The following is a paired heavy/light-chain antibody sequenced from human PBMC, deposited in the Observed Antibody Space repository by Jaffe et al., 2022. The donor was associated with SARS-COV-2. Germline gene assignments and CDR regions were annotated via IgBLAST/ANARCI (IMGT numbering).Heavy chain of an antibody. CDR1: GFTFDDYG. D-gene: IGHD1-1*01. V-gene: IGHV3-20*01. CDR3: ARRAGTTGTTVVSAFDV. Sequence: EVQLVESGGGVVRPGGSLRLSCAASGFTFDDYGMSWVRQAPGKGLEWVSGINWNGGTTSYADSVKGRFTISRDNAKNSLNLQMNSLRAEDTALYHCARRAGTTGTTVVSAFDVWGQGTVVTVSS. J-gene: IGHJ3*01. CDR2: INWNGGTT.
Light chain of an antibody. J-gene: IGKJ1*01. CDR3: QQYGTSPET. Sequence: EIVLTQSPGTLSLSPGERATLSCRASQSVSSSFLAWYQQKPGQTPRLLIYGVSDRATGIPDRFSGSGSGTDFTLSISRLEPEDFAVYYCQQYGTSPETFGQGTKVEIK. V-gene: IGKV3-20*01. CDR2: GVS. CDR1: QSVSSSF.